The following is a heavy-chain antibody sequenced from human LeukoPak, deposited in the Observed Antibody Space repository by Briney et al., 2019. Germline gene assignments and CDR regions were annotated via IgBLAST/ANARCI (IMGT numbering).Heavy chain of an antibody. J-gene: IGHJ5*02. CDR3: AKVEVVSGSPSSWFDP. CDR1: GFTFSSYA. V-gene: IGHV3-23*01. Sequence: GGSLRLSCAASGFTFSSYAMSWVRQAPGKGLEWVSAISGSGGSTYYADSVKGRFTISRDNSKNTLYLQMNSLRAEDTAVYYCAKVEVVSGSPSSWFDPWGQGTLVTVSS. D-gene: IGHD3-10*01. CDR2: ISGSGGST.